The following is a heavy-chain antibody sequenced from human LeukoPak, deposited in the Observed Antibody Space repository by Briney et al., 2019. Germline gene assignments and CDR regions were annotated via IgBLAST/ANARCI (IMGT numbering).Heavy chain of an antibody. V-gene: IGHV3-30-3*01. J-gene: IGHJ3*02. CDR2: ISYDGSNI. CDR3: ARDLDAFDI. CDR1: GFTFSSYA. Sequence: GRSLRLSCAASGFTFSSYAMHWVRQAPGKGLEWVAVISYDGSNIYYADSVKGRFTISRDNSKNTLYLQMNSLRAEDTAVYYCARDLDAFDIWGQGTMVTVSS.